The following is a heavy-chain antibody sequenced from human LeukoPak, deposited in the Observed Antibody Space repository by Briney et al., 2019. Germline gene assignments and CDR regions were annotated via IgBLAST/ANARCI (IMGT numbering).Heavy chain of an antibody. CDR1: GGSFSGYY. CDR3: GRDLYGGNSIVD. D-gene: IGHD4-23*01. Sequence: SETLSLTCAVYGGSFSGYYWSWIRQPPGKGLEWIGEINHSGSTDYNPSLKSRVTISVDTSKNQFSLKLSSVTAADTAVYYCGRDLYGGNSIVDWGQGTLVTVSS. J-gene: IGHJ4*02. CDR2: INHSGST. V-gene: IGHV4-34*01.